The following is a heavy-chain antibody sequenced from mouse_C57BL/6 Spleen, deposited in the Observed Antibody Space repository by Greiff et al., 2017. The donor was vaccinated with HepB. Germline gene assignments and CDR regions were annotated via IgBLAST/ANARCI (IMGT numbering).Heavy chain of an antibody. D-gene: IGHD2-4*01. Sequence: DVKLVESGGGLVKPGGSLKLSCAASGFTFSSYAMSWVRQTPEKRLEWVATISDGGSYTYYPDNVKGRFTISRDNAKNNLYLQMSHLKSEDTAMYYCARATIYYDYDLAYWGQGTLVTVSA. J-gene: IGHJ3*01. V-gene: IGHV5-4*03. CDR2: ISDGGSYT. CDR3: ARATIYYDYDLAY. CDR1: GFTFSSYA.